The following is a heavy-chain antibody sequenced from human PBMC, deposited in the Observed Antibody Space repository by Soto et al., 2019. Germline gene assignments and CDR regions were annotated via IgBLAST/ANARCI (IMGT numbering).Heavy chain of an antibody. Sequence: KESGPTLVKPTQTLTLTCTFSGFSLSTSGVGVGWIRQPPGKALEWLALIYWDDDKRYSPSLKSRLTITKDTSKNQVVLTMTNMDPVDTATYYCAHRLSRFGEALNWFDPWGQGTLVTVSS. CDR1: GFSLSTSGVG. CDR3: AHRLSRFGEALNWFDP. V-gene: IGHV2-5*02. D-gene: IGHD3-10*01. J-gene: IGHJ5*02. CDR2: IYWDDDK.